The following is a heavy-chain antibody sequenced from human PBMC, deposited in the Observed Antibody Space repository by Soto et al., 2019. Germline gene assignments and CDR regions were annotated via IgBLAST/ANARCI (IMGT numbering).Heavy chain of an antibody. Sequence: EVQLLESGGGLVQPGGSLRLSCAASGFTFSSYAMSWVRQAPGKGLEWVSAISGSGGSTYYADSVKGRFTISRDNSKNGLYLQVTSLRAEDAAVYYCANDSPQRWLAKWGQGTLVTVSS. J-gene: IGHJ4*02. V-gene: IGHV3-23*01. D-gene: IGHD6-19*01. CDR1: GFTFSSYA. CDR3: ANDSPQRWLAK. CDR2: ISGSGGST.